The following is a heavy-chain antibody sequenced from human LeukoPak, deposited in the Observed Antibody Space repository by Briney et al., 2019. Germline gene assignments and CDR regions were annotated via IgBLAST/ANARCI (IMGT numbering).Heavy chain of an antibody. Sequence: PGGSLRLSCAASGFTFSSYWMSWVRQAPGKGLEWVANIKQDGSEKYYVDSVKGRFTISRDNAKNSLYLQMNSLRAEDTAVYYCARESGIVAMIWGPWFDPWGQGTLVTVSS. CDR3: ARESGIVAMIWGPWFDP. J-gene: IGHJ5*02. V-gene: IGHV3-7*01. CDR2: IKQDGSEK. D-gene: IGHD5-12*01. CDR1: GFTFSSYW.